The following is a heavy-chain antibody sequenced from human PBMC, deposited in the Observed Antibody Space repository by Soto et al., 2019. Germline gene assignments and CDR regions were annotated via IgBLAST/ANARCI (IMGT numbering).Heavy chain of an antibody. J-gene: IGHJ6*02. Sequence: SVKVSCKASGGIFSKYAISWVRQAPGQGLEWMGGIIPFFQTPNYAQKYQGRVTITADESTTTAYMEMRSLRSEDTAVYYCARSRAAAPPRVGMDVWGQGTTVTVSS. CDR3: ARSRAAAPPRVGMDV. V-gene: IGHV1-69*13. D-gene: IGHD6-13*01. CDR2: IIPFFQTP. CDR1: GGIFSKYA.